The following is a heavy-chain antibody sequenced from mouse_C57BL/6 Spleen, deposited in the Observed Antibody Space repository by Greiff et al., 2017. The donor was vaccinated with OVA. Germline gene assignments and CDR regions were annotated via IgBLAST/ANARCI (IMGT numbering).Heavy chain of an antibody. D-gene: IGHD1-1*01. J-gene: IGHJ4*01. CDR1: GFTFSSYA. CDR2: ISSGGDYI. Sequence: EVKLVESGEGLVKPGGSLKLSCAASGFTFSSYAMSWVRQTPEKRLEWVAYISSGGDYIYYADTVKGRFTISRDNARNTLYLQMSSLKSEDTAMYYCTRGTTVVEGYAMDYWGQGTSVTVSS. V-gene: IGHV5-9-1*02. CDR3: TRGTTVVEGYAMDY.